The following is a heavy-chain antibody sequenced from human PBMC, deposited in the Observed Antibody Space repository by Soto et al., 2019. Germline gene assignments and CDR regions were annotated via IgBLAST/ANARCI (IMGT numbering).Heavy chain of an antibody. CDR2: MNPNSGNT. CDR3: ARLGYCSGGSCRRGNWFDP. V-gene: IGHV1-8*01. Sequence: ASVKVSCKASGETFISYEWNSVGQATGRGLEWMGWMNPNSGNTGYAQKFQGRVTMTRNTSISTGYMELSSLRSEDTAVYYCARLGYCSGGSCRRGNWFDPWGQGTLVTVSS. CDR1: GETFISYE. J-gene: IGHJ5*02. D-gene: IGHD2-15*01.